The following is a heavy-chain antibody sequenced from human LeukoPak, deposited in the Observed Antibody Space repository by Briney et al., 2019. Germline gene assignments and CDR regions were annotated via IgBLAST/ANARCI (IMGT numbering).Heavy chain of an antibody. Sequence: SETLSLTCTVSGGSISSSSYYWGWIRQPPGKGLEWIGSIYYSGSTYYNPSLKSRVTISVDTSKNQFSLQLSSVTAADTAVYYCATQAYYYYYMDVWGKGTTVTVSS. J-gene: IGHJ6*03. CDR2: IYYSGST. CDR3: ATQAYYYYYMDV. V-gene: IGHV4-39*01. CDR1: GGSISSSSYY.